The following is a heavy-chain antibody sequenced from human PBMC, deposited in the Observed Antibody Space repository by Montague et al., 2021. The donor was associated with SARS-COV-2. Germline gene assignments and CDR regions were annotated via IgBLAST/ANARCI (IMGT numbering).Heavy chain of an antibody. Sequence: SETLSLTCVVSDVSLSSSTWWSWVRQSPGKGLEWVGETYLSGFTHYNPSVKSRVTISLDDSRSQFSLRLTSVTAADTAVYFCARGGLGNRGLDYWGQGALVTVSS. CDR2: TYLSGFT. CDR3: ARGGLGNRGLDY. D-gene: IGHD3/OR15-3a*01. J-gene: IGHJ4*02. V-gene: IGHV4-4*02. CDR1: DVSLSSSTW.